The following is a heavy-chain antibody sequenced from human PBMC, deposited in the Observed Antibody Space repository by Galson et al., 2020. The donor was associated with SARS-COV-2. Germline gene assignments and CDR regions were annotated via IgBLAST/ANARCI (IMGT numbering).Heavy chain of an antibody. J-gene: IGHJ4*02. D-gene: IGHD1-26*01. Sequence: SVKVSCKTSGFRFTASAVQWVRQARGQRLEWIGWIVVGSGKTNYAQKFQERVTITRDMSTTTAYMELSSLRSEDTAVYYCAAFVGSNPAYGGQGPLVRVSS. CDR1: GFRFTASA. V-gene: IGHV1-58*01. CDR3: AAFVGSNPAY. CDR2: IVVGSGKT.